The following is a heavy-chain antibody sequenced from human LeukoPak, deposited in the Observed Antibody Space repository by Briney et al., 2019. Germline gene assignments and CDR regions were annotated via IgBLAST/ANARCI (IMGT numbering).Heavy chain of an antibody. D-gene: IGHD3-9*01. V-gene: IGHV3-74*01. J-gene: IGHJ6*04. CDR1: GFTFSSYW. Sequence: GGSLRLSCAASGFTFSSYWMHWVRQAPGKGLVWVSRINSDGSSTSYADSVKGRFTISRDNAKNTLYLQMNSLRAEDTAVYYCEVHDILTGPPCPYYYYVMDVWGKGTTVTVSS. CDR2: INSDGSST. CDR3: EVHDILTGPPCPYYYYVMDV.